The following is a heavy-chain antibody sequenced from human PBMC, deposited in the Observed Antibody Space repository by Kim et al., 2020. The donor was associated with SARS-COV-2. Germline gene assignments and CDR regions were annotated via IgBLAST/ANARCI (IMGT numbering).Heavy chain of an antibody. J-gene: IGHJ6*02. Sequence: SETLSLTCTVSGGSISSSSYYWSWIRQPAGKGLEWIGRIYTSGSTNYNPSLKSRVTISVDTSKNQFSLKLSSVTAADTAVYYCARDQAVAPYYYYGMDVWGQGTTVTVSS. CDR1: GGSISSSSYY. V-gene: IGHV4-61*02. CDR2: IYTSGST. D-gene: IGHD6-13*01. CDR3: ARDQAVAPYYYYGMDV.